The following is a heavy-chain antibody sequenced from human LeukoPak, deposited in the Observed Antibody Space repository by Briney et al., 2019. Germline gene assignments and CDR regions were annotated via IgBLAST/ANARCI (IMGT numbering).Heavy chain of an antibody. CDR2: MTSTGRYT. CDR1: GFTFSVFS. V-gene: IGHV3-21*04. J-gene: IGHJ4*02. D-gene: IGHD6-19*01. CDR3: ARGYSSGWSMYYFDY. Sequence: GESLKISCAASGFTFSVFSMNWVRQAPGKGLEWVSSMTSTGRYTYYADSVKGRFTISRDNSKNTLYLQMNSLRAEDTAVYYCARGYSSGWSMYYFDYWGQGTLVTVSS.